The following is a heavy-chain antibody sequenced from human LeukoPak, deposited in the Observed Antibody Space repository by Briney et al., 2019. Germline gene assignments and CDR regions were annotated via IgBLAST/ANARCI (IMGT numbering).Heavy chain of an antibody. Sequence: PSETLSLTCTASGGSISSSGYYWGWIRQPPGKGLEWIASINYSGTTYYNPSLKSRVTISEDRSKNQFSLKLSSVTAADTAVYYCARLRGGRWLLECWGQGTLVTVSS. CDR3: ARLRGGRWLLEC. D-gene: IGHD5-24*01. CDR1: GGSISSSGYY. J-gene: IGHJ4*02. CDR2: INYSGTT. V-gene: IGHV4-39*01.